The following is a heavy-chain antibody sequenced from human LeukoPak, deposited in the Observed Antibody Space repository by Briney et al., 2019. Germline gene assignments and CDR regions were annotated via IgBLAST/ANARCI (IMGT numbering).Heavy chain of an antibody. CDR1: GFTVSSTY. CDR2: IYSGGGT. D-gene: IGHD5-24*01. V-gene: IGHV3-66*01. CDR3: ARGASRDGSGY. Sequence: GGSLRLSCAASGFTVSSTYMTWVRQAPGKGLEWVSVIYSGGGTYYADSVKGRFTISRDNSKNTLYLQMDSLRAEDTAVYYCARGASRDGSGYWGQGTLVTVSS. J-gene: IGHJ4*02.